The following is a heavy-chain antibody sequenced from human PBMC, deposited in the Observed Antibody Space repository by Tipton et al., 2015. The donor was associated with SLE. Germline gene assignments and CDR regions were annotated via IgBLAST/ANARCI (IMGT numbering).Heavy chain of an antibody. CDR2: IDSSGNS. D-gene: IGHD1-26*01. J-gene: IGHJ5*02. CDR3: ARRGVSGSWFDP. CDR1: GGSIITYH. Sequence: LSLTCSVSGGSIITYHWSWIRQPPGKGLEWIGYIDSSGNSNYNSSLEGRLSMSVDTSKNQIYLNLRSVTAADTAVYYCARRGVSGSWFDPWGQGTLVTVSS. V-gene: IGHV4-4*09.